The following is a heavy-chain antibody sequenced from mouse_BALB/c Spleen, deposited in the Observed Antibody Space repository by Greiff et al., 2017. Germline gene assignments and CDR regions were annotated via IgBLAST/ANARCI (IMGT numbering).Heavy chain of an antibody. Sequence: EVKLVESGGGLVKPGGSLKLSCAASGFTFGSYAMSWVRQTPEKRLEWVASISSGGSTYYPDSVKGRFTISRDNARNILYLQMSSLRSEDTAMYYCARGRRSYYGNYGAMDYWGQGTSVTVSS. CDR1: GFTFGSYA. D-gene: IGHD2-1*01. V-gene: IGHV5-6-5*01. CDR3: ARGRRSYYGNYGAMDY. J-gene: IGHJ4*01. CDR2: ISSGGST.